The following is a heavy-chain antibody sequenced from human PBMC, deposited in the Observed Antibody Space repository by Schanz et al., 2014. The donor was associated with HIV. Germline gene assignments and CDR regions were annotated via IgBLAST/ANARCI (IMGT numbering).Heavy chain of an antibody. CDR1: GFNFNNYA. CDR2: ISYDGTNK. J-gene: IGHJ6*02. CDR3: ARVALAVDGADYGMDV. V-gene: IGHV3-30*03. D-gene: IGHD2-2*01. Sequence: QVQLVESGGGVVRPGRSLRLSCAASGFNFNNYAMTWVRQAPGKGLEWVAVISYDGTNKYYADSVKGRFTISRDKSKNTLYLEMNSPRVEDTAVYYCARVALAVDGADYGMDVWGQGIMVTVSS.